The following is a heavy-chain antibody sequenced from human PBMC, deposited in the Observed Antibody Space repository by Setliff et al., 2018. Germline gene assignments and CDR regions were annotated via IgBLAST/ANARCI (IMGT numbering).Heavy chain of an antibody. CDR1: GGSIGRYY. V-gene: IGHV4-59*01. Sequence: PSETLSLTCTVSGGSIGRYYWSWIRQPPGKGLEWIGYMYYSGSTNYNPSFKSRVTISVDTSKNQFSLKLSSVTAADTAVYYCARAPPSSGWTPRGYYYYYMDVWG. CDR2: MYYSGST. J-gene: IGHJ6*03. D-gene: IGHD6-19*01. CDR3: ARAPPSSGWTPRGYYYYYMDV.